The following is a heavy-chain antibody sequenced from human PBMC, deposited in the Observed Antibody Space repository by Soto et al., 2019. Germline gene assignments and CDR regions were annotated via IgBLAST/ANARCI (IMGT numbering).Heavy chain of an antibody. CDR2: ISAYNGNT. D-gene: IGHD3-3*01. Sequence: ASVKVSCKASGYTFTSYGISWVRQAPGQGLEWMGWISAYNGNTNYAQKLQGRVTMTTDTSTSTAYMELSSLRSEDTAVYYCAREFTIYYYYGMDVWGQGTTVTVSS. CDR3: AREFTIYYYYGMDV. V-gene: IGHV1-18*01. J-gene: IGHJ6*02. CDR1: GYTFTSYG.